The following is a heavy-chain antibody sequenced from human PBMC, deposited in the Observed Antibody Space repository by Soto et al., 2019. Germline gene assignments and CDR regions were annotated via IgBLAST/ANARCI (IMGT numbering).Heavy chain of an antibody. CDR3: ARDRGSTGWDP. CDR1: GFTFSTYP. Sequence: QVQLVESGGGVVQPGRSLSLSCAASGFTFSTYPIHWVRQAPGKGLEWLAMISYDGSQKYYADSVKGRFTISRDNSKNTLYLEMNSPRDEDTAVYYCARDRGSTGWDPWGQGTLVTVSS. J-gene: IGHJ5*02. CDR2: ISYDGSQK. D-gene: IGHD6-19*01. V-gene: IGHV3-30-3*01.